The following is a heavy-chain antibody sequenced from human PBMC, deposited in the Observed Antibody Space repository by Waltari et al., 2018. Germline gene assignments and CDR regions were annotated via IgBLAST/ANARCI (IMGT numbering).Heavy chain of an antibody. V-gene: IGHV4-34*01. D-gene: IGHD2-8*01. Sequence: QVQLQQWGAGLLKPSETLSLTCAVYGGSFSGYYWSWIRQPPGKGLEWIGEINHSGSTNYNPSRKSRVTISGDTSKNQFSLKLSSVTAADTAVYYCARHGYCTNGVCYTGINAFDIWGQGTMVTVSS. CDR3: ARHGYCTNGVCYTGINAFDI. J-gene: IGHJ3*02. CDR2: INHSGST. CDR1: GGSFSGYY.